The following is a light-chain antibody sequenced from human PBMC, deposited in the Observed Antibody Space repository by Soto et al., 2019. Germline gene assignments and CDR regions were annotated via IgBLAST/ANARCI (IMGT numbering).Light chain of an antibody. CDR2: AAS. CDR1: QGISSY. V-gene: IGKV1-8*01. CDR3: QQYYSYPWT. Sequence: MTQSAASLSAYPGDRVTMTCRASQGISSYLAWYQQKPGKAPKLLIYAASTLQSGVPSRFSGSGSGTDFTLTISCLQSEDFATYYCQQYYSYPWTFGQGTKVDIK. J-gene: IGKJ1*01.